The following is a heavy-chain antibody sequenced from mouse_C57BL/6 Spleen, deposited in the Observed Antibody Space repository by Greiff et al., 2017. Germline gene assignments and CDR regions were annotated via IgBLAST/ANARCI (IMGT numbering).Heavy chain of an antibody. D-gene: IGHD1-1*01. CDR1: GYAFTNYL. CDR3: ARRGGSSHWYFDV. Sequence: VQLQQSGAELVRPGTSVKVSCKASGYAFTNYLIEWVKQRPGQGLEWIGVINPGSGGTNYNEKFKGKATLTADKSSSTAYMQLSSLTSEDSAVYFCARRGGSSHWYFDVWGTGTTVTVSS. V-gene: IGHV1-54*01. J-gene: IGHJ1*03. CDR2: INPGSGGT.